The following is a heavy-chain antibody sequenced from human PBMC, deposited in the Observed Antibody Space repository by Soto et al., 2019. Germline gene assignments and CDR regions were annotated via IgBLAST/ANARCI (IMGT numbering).Heavy chain of an antibody. V-gene: IGHV4-34*01. CDR1: GGSFSGYY. CDR3: ARGPRWGWFDL. CDR2: INHSGST. D-gene: IGHD3-16*01. Sequence: SETLSLTCAVYGGSFSGYYWSWIRQPPGKGLEWIGEINHSGSTNYNPSLKSRVTISVDTSKNQFSLKLSSVTAADTAVYYCARGPRWGWFDLWGQGTLVIVSS. J-gene: IGHJ5*02.